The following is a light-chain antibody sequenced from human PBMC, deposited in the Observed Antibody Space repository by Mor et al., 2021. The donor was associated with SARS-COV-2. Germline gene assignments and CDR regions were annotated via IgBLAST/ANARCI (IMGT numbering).Light chain of an antibody. Sequence: IYEVTKRPSGVPDRFSGSKSGNTASLTVSGLQAEDEADYFCSSDSGSSYLLFGGGTKVTVL. CDR3: SSDSGSSYLL. V-gene: IGLV2-8*01. CDR2: EVT. J-gene: IGLJ2*01.